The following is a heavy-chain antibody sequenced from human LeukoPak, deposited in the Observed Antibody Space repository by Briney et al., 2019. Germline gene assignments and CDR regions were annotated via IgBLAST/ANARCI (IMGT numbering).Heavy chain of an antibody. CDR2: ISGSGSST. Sequence: GGSVRLSCAASGFTFSKYAMTWVRQAPGKGVEGVAGISGSGSSTYYADSVKGRFTLSRDYPKNTLYLQMNSLRAEDTAVYFCAKYSGSYYYPPNWDSWGQGTLVTVSS. J-gene: IGHJ4*02. D-gene: IGHD1-26*01. CDR3: AKYSGSYYYPPNWDS. V-gene: IGHV3-23*01. CDR1: GFTFSKYA.